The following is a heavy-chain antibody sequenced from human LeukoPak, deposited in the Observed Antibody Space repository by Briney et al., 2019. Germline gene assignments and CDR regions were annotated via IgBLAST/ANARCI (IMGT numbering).Heavy chain of an antibody. CDR3: ASPLPILQEPDHLPLDY. V-gene: IGHV1-69*04. D-gene: IGHD1-14*01. CDR2: IIPILGIA. J-gene: IGHJ4*02. CDR1: GGTFSSYA. Sequence: GSSVKVSCKASGGTFSSYAISWVRQAPGQGLEWMGRIIPILGIANYAQKFQGRVTITADKSTSTAYMELSSLRSEDTAVYYCASPLPILQEPDHLPLDYWGQGTLVTVSS.